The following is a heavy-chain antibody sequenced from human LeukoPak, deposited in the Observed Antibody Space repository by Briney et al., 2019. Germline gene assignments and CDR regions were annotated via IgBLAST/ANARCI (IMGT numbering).Heavy chain of an antibody. CDR1: GFTFSSYA. Sequence: PGGSLRLSCAPSGFTFSSYAMTWVRQAPGQGLEWVSGISASGGDTYYADSVKGRFTISRDNSKNTLYLQMNSLRAEDTAVYYCAKPYCSGGTCYSVWDYYLDYWGQGTLVTVSS. CDR3: AKPYCSGGTCYSVWDYYLDY. D-gene: IGHD2-15*01. CDR2: ISASGGDT. V-gene: IGHV3-23*01. J-gene: IGHJ4*02.